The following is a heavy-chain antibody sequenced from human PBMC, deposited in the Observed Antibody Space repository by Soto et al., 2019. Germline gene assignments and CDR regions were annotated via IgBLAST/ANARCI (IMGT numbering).Heavy chain of an antibody. D-gene: IGHD3-3*01. Sequence: QVQLVQSGAEVKKPGSSVKVSCKASGGTFSSYAISWVRQAPGQGLEWMGGIIPIFGTANYAQKFQGRVTITADECTSTAYMELSSLRSEDTAVYYCASPRRYYDFLSGTYGMDVWGQGTTVTVSS. CDR1: GGTFSSYA. CDR2: IIPIFGTA. CDR3: ASPRRYYDFLSGTYGMDV. V-gene: IGHV1-69*01. J-gene: IGHJ6*02.